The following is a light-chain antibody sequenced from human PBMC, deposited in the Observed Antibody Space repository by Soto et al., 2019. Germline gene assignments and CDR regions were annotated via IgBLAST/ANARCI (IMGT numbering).Light chain of an antibody. CDR1: HNISSSY. J-gene: IGKJ3*01. CDR2: GTS. Sequence: EIVLTQSPGTLSLSPGAGGALSCRASHNISSSYVAWYQQKPGRAPRLLMHGTSNRAVGIPDRFSGSGSGTEFTLTISRLETEDFAVYYCHHYSRSPTFGPGTKVIMK. CDR3: HHYSRSPT. V-gene: IGKV3-20*01.